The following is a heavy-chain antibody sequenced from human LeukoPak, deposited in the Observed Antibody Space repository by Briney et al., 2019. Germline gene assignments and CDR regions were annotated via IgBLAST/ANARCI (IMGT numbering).Heavy chain of an antibody. Sequence: GGSLRLSCAASGFTFSDYYMTWIRQAPGKGLEWVSYISSSDGTIYYADSVKGRFTISRDNAKNSLYLQMNSLRAEDTAVYYCAKPTGNPYFDYWGQGTLVTVSS. CDR3: AKPTGNPYFDY. V-gene: IGHV3-11*01. D-gene: IGHD1-14*01. CDR2: ISSSDGTI. CDR1: GFTFSDYY. J-gene: IGHJ4*02.